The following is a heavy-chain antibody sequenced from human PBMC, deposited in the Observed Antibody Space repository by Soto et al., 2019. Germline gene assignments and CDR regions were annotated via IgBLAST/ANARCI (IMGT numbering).Heavy chain of an antibody. CDR3: ATITPNGGFDY. V-gene: IGHV4-39*07. CDR2: IYYSGST. J-gene: IGHJ4*02. D-gene: IGHD3-16*01. Sequence: SETLSLTCTVSGGSLSSSSYYWGWIRQPPGKGLEWIGSIYYSGSTYYNPSLKSRVTISVDTSKNQFSLKLSSVTAADTAVSYCATITPNGGFDYWRQGTLVTV. CDR1: GGSLSSSSYY.